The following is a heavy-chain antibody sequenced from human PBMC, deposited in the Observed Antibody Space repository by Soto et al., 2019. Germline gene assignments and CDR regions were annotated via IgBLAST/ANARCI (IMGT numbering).Heavy chain of an antibody. D-gene: IGHD6-19*01. CDR1: SHTFTSYG. V-gene: IGHV1-18*01. CDR3: ARDSLTVAGSYFDS. Sequence: ASVKVSCKASSHTFTSYGISWVRQAPGQGLEWMGWISPYNGYTNYAHNLQGRLSMTTDTSTSTAYMELRSLMSDDTAVYYCARDSLTVAGSYFDSWGQGTLVTVSS. CDR2: ISPYNGYT. J-gene: IGHJ4*02.